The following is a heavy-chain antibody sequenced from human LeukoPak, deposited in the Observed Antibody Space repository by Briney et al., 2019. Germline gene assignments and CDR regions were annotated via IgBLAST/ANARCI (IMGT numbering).Heavy chain of an antibody. CDR2: ISSNGGST. J-gene: IGHJ4*02. V-gene: IGHV3-64*01. Sequence: GGSLRLSCAASGFTFSSYAMHWVRQAPGKGLEYVSAISSNGGSTYYANSVKGRFTISRDNSKKTLYLQMNSLRPEDTAVYYCAKDFSVYYYDSRVLDYWGQGTLVTVPS. CDR3: AKDFSVYYYDSRVLDY. D-gene: IGHD3-22*01. CDR1: GFTFSSYA.